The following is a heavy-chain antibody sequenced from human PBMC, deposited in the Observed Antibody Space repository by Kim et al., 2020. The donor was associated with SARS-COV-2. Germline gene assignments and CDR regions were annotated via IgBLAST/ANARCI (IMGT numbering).Heavy chain of an antibody. D-gene: IGHD4-17*01. J-gene: IGHJ5*02. CDR3: ARERGDYGANWFDP. Sequence: YAQGFTGRFVVSLDTSVSTAYLQISSLKAEDTAVYYCARERGDYGANWFDPWGQGTLVTVSS. V-gene: IGHV7-4-1*02.